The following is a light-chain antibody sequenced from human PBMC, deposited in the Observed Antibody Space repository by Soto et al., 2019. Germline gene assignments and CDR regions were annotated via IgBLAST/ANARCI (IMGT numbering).Light chain of an antibody. Sequence: DIVMTQSPDSLAVSLGERATINCKSSQSVLYSSNNKNYLALYQQKPGQPPKLLIYWASTRESGVPDRFSGSGSETDFTLTISSLQAEDVAVYYCQQYYSTPPTFCQGTKLEIK. CDR2: WAS. CDR3: QQYYSTPPT. CDR1: QSVLYSSNNKNY. V-gene: IGKV4-1*01. J-gene: IGKJ2*01.